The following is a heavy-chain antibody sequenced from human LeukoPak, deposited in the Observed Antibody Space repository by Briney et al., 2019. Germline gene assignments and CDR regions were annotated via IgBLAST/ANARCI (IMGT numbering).Heavy chain of an antibody. J-gene: IGHJ4*02. V-gene: IGHV3-66*01. Sequence: GGSLRLSCAASGFTVSSNYMTWVRQAPGKGLEWVPVVSSGGTTYYADSVKGRFTISRDNSKNTLYLQMNSLRAEDTAVYYCARKSIVGATGYWGQGTLVTVSS. CDR2: VSSGGTT. D-gene: IGHD1-26*01. CDR1: GFTVSSNY. CDR3: ARKSIVGATGY.